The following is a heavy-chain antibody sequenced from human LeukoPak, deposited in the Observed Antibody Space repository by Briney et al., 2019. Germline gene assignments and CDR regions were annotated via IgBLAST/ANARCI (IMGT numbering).Heavy chain of an antibody. CDR1: GGSVSSGSYY. V-gene: IGHV4-61*01. D-gene: IGHD3-9*01. J-gene: IGHJ6*02. Sequence: SETLSLTCTVSGGSVSSGSYYWSWIRQPPGKGLEWIGYIYYSGSTNYNPSLKSRVTISVDTSKNQFSLKLSSVTAADTAVYYCARDTAFDWLLTSYYYYGMDVWGQGTTVTVSS. CDR2: IYYSGST. CDR3: ARDTAFDWLLTSYYYYGMDV.